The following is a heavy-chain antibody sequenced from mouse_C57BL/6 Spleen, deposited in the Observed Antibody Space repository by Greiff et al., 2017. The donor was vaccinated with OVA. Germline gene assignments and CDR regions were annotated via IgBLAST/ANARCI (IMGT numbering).Heavy chain of an antibody. Sequence: QVQLQQSGPEVVKPGASVKISCKASGYAFSSSWMNWVKQRPGKGLEWIGRIYPGDGDTNYNGKFKGKATLTADKSSSTAYMQLSSLTSEDSAVYFGGRWDYYGSSSFAYWGQGTLVTVSA. V-gene: IGHV1-82*01. CDR2: IYPGDGDT. D-gene: IGHD1-1*01. CDR3: GRWDYYGSSSFAY. CDR1: GYAFSSSW. J-gene: IGHJ3*01.